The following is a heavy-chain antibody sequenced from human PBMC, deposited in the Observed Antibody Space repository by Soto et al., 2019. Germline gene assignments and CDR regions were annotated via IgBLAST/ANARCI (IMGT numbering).Heavy chain of an antibody. D-gene: IGHD4-4*01. CDR3: ARDSLYGNHDSFDI. CDR2: ISAYTGNT. CDR1: GYTFTGYY. Sequence: ASVKDSCKASGYTFTGYYMHWVRQAPGQGLEWRGWISAYTGNTNYAQKLQGRVTMTTDTSTSTAYMELRSLRSDDKAVYYCARDSLYGNHDSFDIWGQGTMVTVSS. J-gene: IGHJ3*02. V-gene: IGHV1-18*04.